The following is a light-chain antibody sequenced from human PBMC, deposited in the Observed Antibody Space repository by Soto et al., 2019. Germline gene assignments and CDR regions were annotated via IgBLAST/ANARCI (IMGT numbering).Light chain of an antibody. J-gene: IGLJ2*01. CDR2: GEN. CDR1: GGSIASNS. Sequence: NFMLTQPHSVSESPGRTVTISCTRTGGSIASNSVQWFQQRPGSAPTTLIYGENQRPSGVPNRFSGSIDRSTNSASLTISGLKTEDEADYYCQSFDRTTVVFGGGTKLTVL. CDR3: QSFDRTTVV. V-gene: IGLV6-57*04.